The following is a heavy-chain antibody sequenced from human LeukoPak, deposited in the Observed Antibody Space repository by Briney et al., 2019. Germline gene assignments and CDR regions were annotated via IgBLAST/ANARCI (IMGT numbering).Heavy chain of an antibody. CDR1: GYTFSDYY. V-gene: IGHV1-2*02. CDR3: AGGTVRATAISDY. D-gene: IGHD2-21*02. CDR2: IHPNTGGT. Sequence: ASVKVSCKASGYTFSDYYMHWVRQAPGQALEWMGWIHPNTGGTNYAQKFQGRVTMTRDTSITTAYMELSRLRSDDMAVYYCAGGTVRATAISDYWGQGTLVTVSS. J-gene: IGHJ4*02.